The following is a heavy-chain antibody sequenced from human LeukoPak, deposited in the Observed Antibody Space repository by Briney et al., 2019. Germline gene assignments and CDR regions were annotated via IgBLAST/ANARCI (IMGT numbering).Heavy chain of an antibody. V-gene: IGHV3-30*03. CDR2: ISYDGSNK. CDR3: XXXXXXGYPTGLDAFDI. Sequence: GGSLRLSCAASGFTFSSYGMHWVRQAPGKGLEWVAVISYDGSNKYYADSVKGRFTISRDNSKNTLYLQMNSLRAEDTAVYYXXXXXXXGYPTGLDAFDIWGQGTMVTVSS. D-gene: IGHD5-18*01. J-gene: IGHJ3*02. CDR1: GFTFSSYG.